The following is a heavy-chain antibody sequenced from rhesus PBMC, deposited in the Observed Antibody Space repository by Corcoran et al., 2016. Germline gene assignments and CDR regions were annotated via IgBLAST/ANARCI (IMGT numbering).Heavy chain of an antibody. V-gene: IGHV3S18*01. Sequence: EVQLVESGGGLAKPGGSLRLSCAASGFSFSYYSMSWVRQAPGKGLEWISGINSAGGSTNYADSVKGRLTISRENGKNTLYLQMDSLRAEYTAVYYCAKTTVTLYYGLDSWGQGVVVTVSS. CDR3: AKTTVTLYYGLDS. J-gene: IGHJ6*01. CDR2: INSAGGST. D-gene: IGHD4-35*01. CDR1: GFSFSYYS.